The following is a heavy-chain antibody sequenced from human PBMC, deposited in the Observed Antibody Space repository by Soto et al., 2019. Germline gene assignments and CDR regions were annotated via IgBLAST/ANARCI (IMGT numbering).Heavy chain of an antibody. CDR3: ARGDHYYDSSGYCVDY. V-gene: IGHV3-30-3*01. CDR2: ISDDGSNK. J-gene: IGHJ4*02. CDR1: GFTFSSYA. D-gene: IGHD3-22*01. Sequence: QVQLVESGGGVVQPGRSLRLSCAASGFTFSSYAMHWFRQAPGKWLEWVAVISDDGSNKYYADSVKGRFTISRDNSKNTLYLQMNSLRAEDTAVYYCARGDHYYDSSGYCVDYWGQGTMVTVSS.